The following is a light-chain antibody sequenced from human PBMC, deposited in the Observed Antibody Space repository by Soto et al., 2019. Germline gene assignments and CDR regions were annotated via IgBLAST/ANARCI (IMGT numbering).Light chain of an antibody. Sequence: AIRMTQSPSSFSASTGDRVTITCRASQGISSYLAWYQQKPGKAPKLLIYAASTLQSGVPSRFSGSGSGTDFTLTISFLQSEDFATYDCQQYYSYPYTVGQGTKLEI. V-gene: IGKV1-8*01. CDR1: QGISSY. CDR3: QQYYSYPYT. CDR2: AAS. J-gene: IGKJ2*01.